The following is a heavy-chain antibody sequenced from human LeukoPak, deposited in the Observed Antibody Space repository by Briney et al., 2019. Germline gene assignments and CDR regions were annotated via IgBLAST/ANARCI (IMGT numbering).Heavy chain of an antibody. Sequence: PGGSLRLSCAASGFTFSDYYMSWIRQAPGKGLEWVSYISSSGSTIYYADSVKGRFTIPRDNAKNSLYLQMNSLRAEDTAVYYCAMYGSGWPERYFDYWGQGTLVTVSS. CDR1: GFTFSDYY. D-gene: IGHD6-19*01. CDR3: AMYGSGWPERYFDY. V-gene: IGHV3-11*04. J-gene: IGHJ4*02. CDR2: ISSSGSTI.